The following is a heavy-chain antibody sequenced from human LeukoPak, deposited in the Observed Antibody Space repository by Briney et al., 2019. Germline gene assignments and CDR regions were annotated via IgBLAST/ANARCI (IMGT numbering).Heavy chain of an antibody. V-gene: IGHV1-8*03. CDR1: GYTFTGYY. CDR2: INPNSGNT. CDR3: ARGSSSYYYYYMDV. J-gene: IGHJ6*03. Sequence: ASVKVSCKASGYTFTGYYMHWVRQAPGQGLEWMGWINPNSGNTGYAQKFQGRVTITRNTSISTAYMELSSLRSEDTAVYYCARGSSSYYYYYMDVWGKGTTVTISS. D-gene: IGHD6-13*01.